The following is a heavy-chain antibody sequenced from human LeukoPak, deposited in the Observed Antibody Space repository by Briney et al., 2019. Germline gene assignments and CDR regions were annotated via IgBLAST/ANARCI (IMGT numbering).Heavy chain of an antibody. V-gene: IGHV4-30-4*02. CDR1: GGSLSSGDYY. J-gene: IGHJ4*02. CDR2: IYYSGST. D-gene: IGHD3-10*01. Sequence: SETLSLTCTVSGGSLSSGDYYWSWIRPPPGKGLAWIGYIYYSGSTSYHPSLKSRVTISVYMSKNQFSLKLRSLTAADTAVYYCARERSESITMVRGVLFDYWGQGTLVTVSS. CDR3: ARERSESITMVRGVLFDY.